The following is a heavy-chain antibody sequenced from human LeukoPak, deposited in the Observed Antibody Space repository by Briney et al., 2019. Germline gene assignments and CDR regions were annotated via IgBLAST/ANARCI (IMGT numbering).Heavy chain of an antibody. CDR3: ARARYYGDAFDI. D-gene: IGHD3-3*01. J-gene: IGHJ3*02. CDR1: GGTFSSYA. CDR2: IIPIFGTA. V-gene: IGHV1-69*13. Sequence: EASVKVSCKASGGTFSSYAISWVRQASGQGLEWMGGIIPIFGTANYAQKFQGRVTITADESTSTAYMELSSLRSEDTAVYYCARARYYGDAFDIWGQGTMVTVSS.